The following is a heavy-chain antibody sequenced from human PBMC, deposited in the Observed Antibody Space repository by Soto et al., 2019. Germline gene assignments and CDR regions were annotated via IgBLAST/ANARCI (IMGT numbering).Heavy chain of an antibody. V-gene: IGHV3-30-3*01. CDR2: ISYDGSNK. Sequence: QVQLVESGGGVVQPGRSLRLSCAASGFTFSSYAMHWVRQAPGKGLEWVAVISYDGSNKYYADSVKGRFIISRDNSKNTLYLQMNSLRAEDTAVYYCARDLAVAGNYYYYGMDVWGQGTTVTVSS. CDR3: ARDLAVAGNYYYYGMDV. J-gene: IGHJ6*02. D-gene: IGHD6-19*01. CDR1: GFTFSSYA.